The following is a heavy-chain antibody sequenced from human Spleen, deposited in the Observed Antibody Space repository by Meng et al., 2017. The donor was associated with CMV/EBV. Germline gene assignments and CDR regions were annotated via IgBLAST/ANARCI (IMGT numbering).Heavy chain of an antibody. J-gene: IGHJ4*02. CDR2: INSSERT. D-gene: IGHD1-7*01. V-gene: IGHV4-34*01. CDR1: GGSFRGFY. Sequence: LACAVSGGSFRGFYWSWIRQPPGKGLEWIGEINSSERTNYNPSLKSRVTISVDTSKNQFSLRLSSVTAADTAVYYCARELELIPYFDYWGQGTLVTVSS. CDR3: ARELELIPYFDY.